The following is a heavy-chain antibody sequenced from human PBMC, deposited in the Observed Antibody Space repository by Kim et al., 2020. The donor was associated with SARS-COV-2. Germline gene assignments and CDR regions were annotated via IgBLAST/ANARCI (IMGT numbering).Heavy chain of an antibody. Sequence: DTVKGRCTITRDNAKNSLYLQMTSLRVEDSAVYYCVRGTKYGDWTDYLDYWGQGTLVTVSS. V-gene: IGHV3-48*03. J-gene: IGHJ4*02. D-gene: IGHD4-17*01. CDR3: VRGTKYGDWTDYLDY.